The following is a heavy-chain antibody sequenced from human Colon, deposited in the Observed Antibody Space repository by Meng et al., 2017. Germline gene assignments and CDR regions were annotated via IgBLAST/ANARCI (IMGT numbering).Heavy chain of an antibody. V-gene: IGHV4-34*01. CDR2: IDHFGIS. Sequence: QVHLQQWGAGLLKPSETLSLTCAVSGGSFSGFYWSWIRQPPGKGLEWIGEIDHFGISNYNSSLKGRLTMSVDTSKKQISLTLTSVTAADTAVYYCATGLRHGDWFDPWGPGTLVTASS. CDR3: ATGLRHGDWFDP. J-gene: IGHJ5*02. D-gene: IGHD4-17*01. CDR1: GGSFSGFY.